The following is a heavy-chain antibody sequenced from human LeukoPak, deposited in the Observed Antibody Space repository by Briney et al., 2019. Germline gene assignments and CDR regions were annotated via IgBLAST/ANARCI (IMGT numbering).Heavy chain of an antibody. CDR2: IYYSGST. CDR1: GGSISSSSDY. CDR3: APIMGATQTDY. V-gene: IGHV4-39*07. D-gene: IGHD1-26*01. J-gene: IGHJ4*02. Sequence: SETLCLTCTVSGGSISSSSDYWGWVRQPPGKGRESIGGIYYSGSTYYTPSLKSRVTISVDTSKNQFSLKLSSVTAADTAVYYCAPIMGATQTDYWGQGTLVTVSS.